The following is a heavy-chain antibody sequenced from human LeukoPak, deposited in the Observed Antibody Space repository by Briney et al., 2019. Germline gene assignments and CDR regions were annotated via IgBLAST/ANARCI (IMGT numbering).Heavy chain of an antibody. Sequence: SETLSLTCTVSGGSISSYYWSWFRQPPGKGLEWIGYIYTSGSTNYNPSLKSRVTISVDTSKNQFSLKLSSVTAADTAVYYCASTNDAYRPPYYMDVWGKGTTVTVSS. CDR1: GGSISSYY. V-gene: IGHV4-4*09. J-gene: IGHJ6*03. CDR3: ASTNDAYRPPYYMDV. D-gene: IGHD1-1*01. CDR2: IYTSGST.